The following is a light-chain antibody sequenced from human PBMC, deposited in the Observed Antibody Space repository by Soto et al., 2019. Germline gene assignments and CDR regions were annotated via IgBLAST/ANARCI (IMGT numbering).Light chain of an antibody. CDR1: QSVSSSY. J-gene: IGKJ4*01. CDR3: QQYGSSPLT. CDR2: GAS. Sequence: EIVMTQSPATLYVSPVERATLSFSASQSVSSSYLAWYQQKPGQAPRLLIYGASSRATGIPDRFSGSGSGTDFTLTISRLEPEDFAVYYCQQYGSSPLTFGGGTKVDI. V-gene: IGKV3-20*01.